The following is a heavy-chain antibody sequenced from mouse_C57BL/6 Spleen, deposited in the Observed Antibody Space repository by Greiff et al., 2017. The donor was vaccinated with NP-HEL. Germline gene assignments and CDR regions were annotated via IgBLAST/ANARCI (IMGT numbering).Heavy chain of an antibody. Sequence: EVKVEESGGGLVQPGGSMKLSCVASGFTFSNYWMNWVRQSPEKGLEWVAQIRLKSDNYATHYAESVKGRFTISRDDSKSSVYLQMNNLRAEDTGIYYCTGHYAHDGGGFDYWGQGTTLTVSS. J-gene: IGHJ2*01. CDR1: GFTFSNYW. CDR2: IRLKSDNYAT. D-gene: IGHD1-1*02. V-gene: IGHV6-3*01. CDR3: TGHYAHDGGGFDY.